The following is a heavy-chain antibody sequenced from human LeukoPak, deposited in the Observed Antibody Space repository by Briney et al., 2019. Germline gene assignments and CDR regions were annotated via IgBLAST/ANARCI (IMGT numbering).Heavy chain of an antibody. CDR1: GFTFSGSG. Sequence: QPGGSLRLSCAASGFTFSGSGMHWVRQAPGKGLEWVTFIRYDGSNKYYTDSVKGRFTISRDNSKNTLYLQMDSLRAEDTAVYYCARDYDIWSGYYSPTRGYFGYWGQGTLVTVSS. CDR3: ARDYDIWSGYYSPTRGYFGY. J-gene: IGHJ4*02. D-gene: IGHD3-3*01. CDR2: IRYDGSNK. V-gene: IGHV3-30*02.